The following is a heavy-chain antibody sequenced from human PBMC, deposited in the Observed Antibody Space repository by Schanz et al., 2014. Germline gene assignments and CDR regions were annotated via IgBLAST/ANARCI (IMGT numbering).Heavy chain of an antibody. V-gene: IGHV4-59*01. Sequence: QVQLVESGGGLVKPGGSLRLSCAASGFIFNDYYMNWIRQPPGKGLEWIGYVYYTGSTTYNPSLKSRVTISVVPSKRQFSLKLSSVTAADTAVYYCARDKVTTLGYYGMDVWGQGTTVTVSS. J-gene: IGHJ6*02. D-gene: IGHD3-10*02. CDR3: ARDKVTTLGYYGMDV. CDR1: GFIFNDYY. CDR2: VYYTGST.